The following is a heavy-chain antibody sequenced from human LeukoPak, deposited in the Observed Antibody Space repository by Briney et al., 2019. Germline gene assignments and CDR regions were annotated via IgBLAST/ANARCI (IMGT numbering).Heavy chain of an antibody. Sequence: SETLSLTCIVSGDSISSTSYYWAWIRQPPGKGLEWIGMIFYSGSAYYTPSLRGRVTLSVDPSRNQFSLNLISVTAADTGVYYCARQQSDTSLFDPWGQGTLVTVSS. D-gene: IGHD2-21*02. CDR1: GDSISSTSYY. CDR3: ARQQSDTSLFDP. CDR2: IFYSGSA. V-gene: IGHV4-39*01. J-gene: IGHJ5*02.